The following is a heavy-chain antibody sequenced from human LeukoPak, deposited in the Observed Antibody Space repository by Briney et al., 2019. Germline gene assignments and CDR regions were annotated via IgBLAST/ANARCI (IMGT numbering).Heavy chain of an antibody. J-gene: IGHJ4*01. CDR3: ARDHRYDFDN. CDR2: IGVSSGNT. D-gene: IGHD5-12*01. CDR1: GFNFIDYS. V-gene: IGHV3-48*01. Sequence: GVSLRLSCAASGFNFIDYSMNWVRQAPGKGLEWISYIGVSSGNTKYADPVKGRFTISRDKARNSLYLQMNSLRVEDTAVYYCARDHRYDFDNWGHGTLVTVSS.